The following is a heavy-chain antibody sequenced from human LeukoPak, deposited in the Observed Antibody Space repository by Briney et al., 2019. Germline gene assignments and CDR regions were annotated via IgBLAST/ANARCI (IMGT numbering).Heavy chain of an antibody. J-gene: IGHJ4*02. V-gene: IGHV4-59*08. CDR3: ARYSSHIFFDY. CDR1: GGSISSYY. CDR2: IYYSGST. Sequence: SETLSLTCTVSGGSISSYYWSWIRQPPGKGLEWIGYIYYSGSTNYNPSLKSRVTISVDTSKNQFSLKLGSVTAADTAVYYCARYSSHIFFDYWGQGTLVTVSS. D-gene: IGHD6-13*01.